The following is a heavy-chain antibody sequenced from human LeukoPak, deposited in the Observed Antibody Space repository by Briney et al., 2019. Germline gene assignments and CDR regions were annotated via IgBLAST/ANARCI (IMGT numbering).Heavy chain of an antibody. J-gene: IGHJ4*02. Sequence: SETLSLTCTVSGGSISSYYWSWLRQPPGKGLEWIGYIYYSGSTNYNPSLKSRVTISVDTSKNQFSLKLSSVTAADTAVYYCARGKSSSVFDCWGQGTLVTVSS. CDR3: ARGKSSSVFDC. CDR1: GGSISSYY. CDR2: IYYSGST. D-gene: IGHD6-6*01. V-gene: IGHV4-59*01.